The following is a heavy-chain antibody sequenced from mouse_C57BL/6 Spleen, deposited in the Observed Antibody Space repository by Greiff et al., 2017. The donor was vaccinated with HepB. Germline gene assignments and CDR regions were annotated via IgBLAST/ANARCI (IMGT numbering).Heavy chain of an antibody. CDR3: ARTLLYYGSRGAMDY. CDR2: IYPRDGST. V-gene: IGHV1-78*01. CDR1: GYTFTDHT. Sequence: QVQLQQSDAELVKPGASVKISCKVSGYTFTDHTIHWMKQRPEQGLEWIGYIYPRDGSTKYNEKFKGKATLTADKSSSTAYMQLNSLTSEDSAVYFYARTLLYYGSRGAMDYWGQGTSVTVSS. J-gene: IGHJ4*01. D-gene: IGHD1-1*01.